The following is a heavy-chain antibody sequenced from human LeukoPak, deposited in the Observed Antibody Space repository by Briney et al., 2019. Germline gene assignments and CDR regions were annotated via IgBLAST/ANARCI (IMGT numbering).Heavy chain of an antibody. CDR1: GGSISSGGYS. CDR2: IYHSGST. Sequence: SETLSLTCAVSGGSISSGGYSWSWIRQPPGKGLEWIGYIYHSGSTYYHPSLKSRVTISVDRSKNQFSLKLSSVTAAETAVYYCARLSRYSSGWSGYYYYGMDVWGQGTTVTVSS. CDR3: ARLSRYSSGWSGYYYYGMDV. D-gene: IGHD6-19*01. V-gene: IGHV4-30-2*01. J-gene: IGHJ6*02.